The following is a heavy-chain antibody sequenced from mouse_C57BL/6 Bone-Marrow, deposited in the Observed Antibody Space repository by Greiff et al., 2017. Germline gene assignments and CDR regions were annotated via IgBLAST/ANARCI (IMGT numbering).Heavy chain of an antibody. Sequence: QVQLQQSGPELVKPGASVKLSCKASGYTFTSYDINWVKQRPGRGLEWIGWIYPRDGSTKYNEKFKGKATLTVDTSSSTAYMELHSLTSEDSAVYFCARDFVSIYLYFDVWGTGTTVTVSS. CDR1: GYTFTSYD. CDR2: IYPRDGST. V-gene: IGHV1-85*01. D-gene: IGHD1-1*01. CDR3: ARDFVSIYLYFDV. J-gene: IGHJ1*03.